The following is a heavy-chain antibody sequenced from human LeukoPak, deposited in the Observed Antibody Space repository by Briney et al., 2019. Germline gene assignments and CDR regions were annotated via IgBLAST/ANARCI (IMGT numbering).Heavy chain of an antibody. V-gene: IGHV3-9*01. D-gene: IGHD3-10*01. Sequence: GGSLRLSCAASGFIFDDYAVHWVRQAPGKGLEWVSGISWNSGSMEYADSVKGRFTISRDNAKNSLYLQMNSLRVEDTALYYCAKDRGSGSYDFQHWGQGTLVTVSS. CDR3: AKDRGSGSYDFQH. CDR1: GFIFDDYA. CDR2: ISWNSGSM. J-gene: IGHJ1*01.